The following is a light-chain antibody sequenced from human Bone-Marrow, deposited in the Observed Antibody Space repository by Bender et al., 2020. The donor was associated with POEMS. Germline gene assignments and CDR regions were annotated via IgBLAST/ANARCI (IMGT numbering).Light chain of an antibody. J-gene: IGLJ3*02. CDR3: QVWDRSSDHLWV. CDR2: DDS. Sequence: SSVLTQPPSVTVVPGQTARITCAENNIGSKSVHWYQQKPGQAPVLVVFDDSDRPSGIPERFSGSNSGNTATLTISRVEAGDEADYYCQVWDRSSDHLWVFGGGTKLTVL. V-gene: IGLV3-21*02. CDR1: NIGSKS.